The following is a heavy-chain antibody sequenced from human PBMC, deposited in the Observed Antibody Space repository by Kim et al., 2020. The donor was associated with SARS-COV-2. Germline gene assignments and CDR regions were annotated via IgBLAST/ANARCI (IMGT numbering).Heavy chain of an antibody. V-gene: IGHV3-23*01. J-gene: IGHJ4*02. CDR3: AKDAPLRLGYDFWSFDY. D-gene: IGHD3-3*01. Sequence: GGSLRLSCAASGFTFSSYAMSWVRQAPGKGLEWVSAISGSGGSTYYADSVKGRFTISRDNSKNTLYLQMNSLRAEGTAVYYCAKDAPLRLGYDFWSFDYWGQGTLVTVSS. CDR2: ISGSGGST. CDR1: GFTFSSYA.